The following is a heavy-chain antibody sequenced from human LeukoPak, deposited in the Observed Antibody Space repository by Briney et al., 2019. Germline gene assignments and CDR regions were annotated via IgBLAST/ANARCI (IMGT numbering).Heavy chain of an antibody. Sequence: ASVKVSCKASGYTFTSYDINWVRQATGQGLEWMGWMDPNSGNTGYAQKFQGRVTMTRNTSISTAYMELSSLRSEDTAVYYCARGRLDDFWSGYLDGMDVWGQGTTVTVSS. V-gene: IGHV1-8*01. CDR3: ARGRLDDFWSGYLDGMDV. CDR1: GYTFTSYD. CDR2: MDPNSGNT. D-gene: IGHD3-3*01. J-gene: IGHJ6*02.